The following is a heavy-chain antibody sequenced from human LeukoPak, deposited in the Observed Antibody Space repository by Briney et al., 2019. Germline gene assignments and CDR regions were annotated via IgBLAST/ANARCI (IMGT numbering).Heavy chain of an antibody. J-gene: IGHJ4*02. D-gene: IGHD6-6*01. CDR3: ARARGIAARPDY. Sequence: PSETLSLTCTVSGGSISSYHWSWIRQPPGKGLEWIGSIYHSGSTYYNPSLKSRVTISVDTSKNQFSLKLSSVTAADTAVYYCARARGIAARPDYWGQGTLVTVSS. V-gene: IGHV4-38-2*02. CDR1: GGSISSYH. CDR2: IYHSGST.